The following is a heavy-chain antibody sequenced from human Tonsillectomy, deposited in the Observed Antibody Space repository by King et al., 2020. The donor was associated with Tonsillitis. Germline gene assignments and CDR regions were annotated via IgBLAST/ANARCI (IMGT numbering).Heavy chain of an antibody. J-gene: IGHJ3*02. CDR1: GFTFSNAW. D-gene: IGHD3-16*01. CDR3: TTEGDRHLFEAFDI. CDR2: IKSKTDGGTT. Sequence: VQLVESGGGLVKPGGSLRLSCAASGFTFSNAWMSWVRQAPGKGLEWVGRIKSKTDGGTTDYAAPVKGRFTISRDDSKNTLYLQMNSLKNEDTDVYYCTTEGDRHLFEAFDIWGQGTLVTVSS. V-gene: IGHV3-15*01.